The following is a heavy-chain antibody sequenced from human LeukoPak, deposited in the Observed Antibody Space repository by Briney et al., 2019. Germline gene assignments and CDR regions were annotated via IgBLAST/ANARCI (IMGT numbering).Heavy chain of an antibody. CDR1: GYSISSGYY. J-gene: IGHJ3*02. CDR3: ARDGVAVAGGEDI. Sequence: SETLSLTCTVSGYSISSGYYWGWIRQPPGKGLEWIGSIYHSGSTYYNPSLKSRVTISVDTSKNQFSLKLSSVTAADTAVYYCARDGVAVAGGEDIWGQGTMVTVSS. V-gene: IGHV4-38-2*02. CDR2: IYHSGST. D-gene: IGHD6-19*01.